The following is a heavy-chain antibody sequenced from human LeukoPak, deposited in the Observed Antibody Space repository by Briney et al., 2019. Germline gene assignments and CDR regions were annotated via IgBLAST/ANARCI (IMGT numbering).Heavy chain of an antibody. D-gene: IGHD1-26*01. Sequence: GGSLRLSCAASGFTFSSYWMTWVRQAPGTGLELVANIKEDGSEKYYVDSVKGRFTISRDNAKNSLYLQMNSLRAEDTALYYCVYGGSYYVAWGQGTLVIVSS. CDR3: VYGGSYYVA. V-gene: IGHV3-7*01. J-gene: IGHJ5*02. CDR1: GFTFSSYW. CDR2: IKEDGSEK.